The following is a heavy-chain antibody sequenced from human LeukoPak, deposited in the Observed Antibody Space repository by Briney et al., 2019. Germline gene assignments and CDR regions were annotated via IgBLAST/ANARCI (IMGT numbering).Heavy chain of an antibody. CDR3: ARGRIYYDFWGGYSGGQIRNWFDP. CDR2: INHSGST. CDR1: GVSFSGYY. D-gene: IGHD3-3*01. Sequence: PSETLSLTCAVYGVSFSGYYWSWIRQPPGKGLEWIGEINHSGSTNYNPSLKSRVTISVDTSKNQFSLKLSSVTAADTAVYYCARGRIYYDFWGGYSGGQIRNWFDPWGQGTLVTVSS. V-gene: IGHV4-34*01. J-gene: IGHJ5*02.